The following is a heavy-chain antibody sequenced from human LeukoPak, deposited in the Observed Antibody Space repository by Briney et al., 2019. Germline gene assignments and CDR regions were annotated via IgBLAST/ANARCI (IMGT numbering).Heavy chain of an antibody. D-gene: IGHD5-24*01. Sequence: PGGSLRLSCAASGFTFSDYYMSWIRQAPGKGLEWVSYISSSGSTIYYADSVKGRFTISRDNAKNSLYLQMNSLRAEDTAVYYCARDHRRWLQSPRFDYWGQGTLVTVSS. V-gene: IGHV3-11*01. CDR2: ISSSGSTI. J-gene: IGHJ4*02. CDR1: GFTFSDYY. CDR3: ARDHRRWLQSPRFDY.